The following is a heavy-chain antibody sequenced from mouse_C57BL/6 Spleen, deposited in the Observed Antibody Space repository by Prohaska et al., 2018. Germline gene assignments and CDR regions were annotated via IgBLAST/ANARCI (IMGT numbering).Heavy chain of an antibody. V-gene: IGHV1-12*01. D-gene: IGHD6-2*01. J-gene: IGHJ2*01. Sequence: NMHWVKQTPRQFLEWIGAIYPGNGDTSYNQKFKGKATLTVDKSSSTAYMQLSSLTSEDSAVYFCARSGNLWDYWGQGTTLTVSS. CDR1: N. CDR3: ARSGNLWDY. CDR2: IYPGNGDT.